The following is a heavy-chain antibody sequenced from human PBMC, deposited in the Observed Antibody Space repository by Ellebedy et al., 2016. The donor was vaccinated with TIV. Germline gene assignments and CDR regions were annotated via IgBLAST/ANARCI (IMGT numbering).Heavy chain of an antibody. Sequence: ASVKVSCXASGYTFTSYDINWVRQATGQGLEWMGWMNPNSGNTGYAQKFQGRVTMTRNTSISTAYMELSSLRSEDTAVYYCARDHYEAETAMGGHYYGMDVWGQGTTVTVSS. CDR3: ARDHYEAETAMGGHYYGMDV. D-gene: IGHD2-21*02. CDR1: GYTFTSYD. V-gene: IGHV1-8*01. J-gene: IGHJ6*02. CDR2: MNPNSGNT.